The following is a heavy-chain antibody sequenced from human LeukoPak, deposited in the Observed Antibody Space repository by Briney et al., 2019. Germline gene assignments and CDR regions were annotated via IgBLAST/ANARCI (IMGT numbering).Heavy chain of an antibody. CDR3: ARDLAGATIDC. J-gene: IGHJ4*02. Sequence: GGSLRLSCAASGFTFSSYSMNWVRQAPGKGLEWVSSISSSSSYIYYADSVKGRFTISRDNAKNSLYLQMNSLRAEDTAVYYCARDLAGATIDCWGQGTLVTVSS. D-gene: IGHD1-26*01. V-gene: IGHV3-21*01. CDR2: ISSSSSYI. CDR1: GFTFSSYS.